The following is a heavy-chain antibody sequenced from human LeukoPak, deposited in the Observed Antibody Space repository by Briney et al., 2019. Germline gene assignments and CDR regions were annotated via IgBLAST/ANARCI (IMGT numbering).Heavy chain of an antibody. J-gene: IGHJ4*02. V-gene: IGHV3-7*01. Sequence: LGGSLRLSCAASGFTFSSNWMSWVRQAPGKGLEWVANINQDGSEKYYAGSVKGRFTISRDNAKNSLYLQMNSLRAEDTAVYYCARAPYSSGWYGFDHWGQGTLVTVSS. CDR2: INQDGSEK. CDR1: GFTFSSNW. CDR3: ARAPYSSGWYGFDH. D-gene: IGHD6-19*01.